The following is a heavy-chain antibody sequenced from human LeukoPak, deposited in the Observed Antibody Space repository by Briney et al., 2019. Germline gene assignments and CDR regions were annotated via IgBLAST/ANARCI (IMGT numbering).Heavy chain of an antibody. CDR3: ARRSGGRTIFGVVIPEGYMDV. V-gene: IGHV1-8*01. CDR2: MNPNSGNT. D-gene: IGHD3-3*01. J-gene: IGHJ6*03. Sequence: ASVKVSCKASGYTFTSYDINWVRQATGQGLEWMGWMNPNSGNTGYAQKFQGRVTMTRNTSISTAYMELSSLRSEDTAVYYCARRSGGRTIFGVVIPEGYMDVWGQGTTVTVSS. CDR1: GYTFTSYD.